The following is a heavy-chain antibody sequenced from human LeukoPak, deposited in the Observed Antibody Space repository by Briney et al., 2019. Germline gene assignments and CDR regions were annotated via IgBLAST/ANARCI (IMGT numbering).Heavy chain of an antibody. CDR3: AKDNYYDSSGYYYGVDAFDI. CDR1: GFTFSSYW. Sequence: GGSLRLSCAASGFTFSSYWMHWVRQAPGKGLVWVSRINSDGSSTSYADSVKGRFTISRDNAKNTLYLQMNSLRADDTAVYYSAKDNYYDSSGYYYGVDAFDIWGQGTMVTVSS. CDR2: INSDGSST. J-gene: IGHJ3*02. D-gene: IGHD3-22*01. V-gene: IGHV3-74*01.